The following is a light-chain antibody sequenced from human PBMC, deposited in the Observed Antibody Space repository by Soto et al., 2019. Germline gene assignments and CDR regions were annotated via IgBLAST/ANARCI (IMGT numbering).Light chain of an antibody. CDR1: GSDIGAYNY. Sequence: QSALTQPVSVSGSPGQSITISCTGSGSDIGAYNYVSWYQQHPGKAPKLLIHGVTRRPSGVPSRFSASKSAYTASLTISGLQAEDEANYYCSSFTTSYFYVFGPGTKVTVL. CDR3: SSFTTSYFYV. CDR2: GVT. V-gene: IGLV2-14*01. J-gene: IGLJ1*01.